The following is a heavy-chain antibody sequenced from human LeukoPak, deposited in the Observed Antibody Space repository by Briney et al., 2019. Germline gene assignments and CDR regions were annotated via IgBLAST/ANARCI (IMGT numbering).Heavy chain of an antibody. CDR2: IYYSGRT. CDR1: GGSISSSSYY. CDR3: ARETTDMVLAFDI. J-gene: IGHJ3*02. V-gene: IGHV4-39*07. D-gene: IGHD5-18*01. Sequence: SETLSLTCTVSGGSISSSSYYWGWIRQPPGKGLEWIGSIYYSGRTYYNPSIKSRVTISVDTSKNQSSLKLSSVTAADTAVYYCARETTDMVLAFDIWGQGTMVTVSS.